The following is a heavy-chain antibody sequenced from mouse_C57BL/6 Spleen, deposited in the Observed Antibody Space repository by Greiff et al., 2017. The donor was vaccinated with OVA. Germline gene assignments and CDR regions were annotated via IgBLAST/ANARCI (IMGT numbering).Heavy chain of an antibody. CDR2: INYDGSST. J-gene: IGHJ1*03. Sequence: EVHLVESEGGLVQPGSSMKLSCTASGFTFSDYYMAWVRQVPEKGLEWVANINYDGSSTYYLDSLKSRFIISRDNAKNILYLQMSSLKSEDTATYYCARDRSYYGSSYWYFDVWGTGTTVTVSS. CDR1: GFTFSDYY. V-gene: IGHV5-16*01. D-gene: IGHD1-1*01. CDR3: ARDRSYYGSSYWYFDV.